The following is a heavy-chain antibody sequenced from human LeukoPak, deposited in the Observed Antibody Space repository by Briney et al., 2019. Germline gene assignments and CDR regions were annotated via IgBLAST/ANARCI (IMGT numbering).Heavy chain of an antibody. D-gene: IGHD3-22*01. V-gene: IGHV3-21*01. Sequence: GGSLRLSCAASGFTFSSYSMNWVRQAPGKGLEWVSSISSSSYIYYADSVKGRFTISRDNAKNSLYLQMNSLRAEDTAVYYCARDWDSSGYRRSYFDYWGQGTLVTVSS. CDR3: ARDWDSSGYRRSYFDY. J-gene: IGHJ4*02. CDR1: GFTFSSYS. CDR2: ISSSSYI.